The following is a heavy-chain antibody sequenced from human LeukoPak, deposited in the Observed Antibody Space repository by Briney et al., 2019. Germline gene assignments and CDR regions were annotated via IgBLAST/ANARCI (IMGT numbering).Heavy chain of an antibody. J-gene: IGHJ6*02. V-gene: IGHV1-8*01. CDR1: GYTFASYD. CDR3: ALSTPPIITMIIPHGMDV. CDR2: MNPNSGNT. Sequence: ASVKVSCKASGYTFASYDINWARQATGQGLEWMGWMNPNSGNTGYAQKFQGRVTMTRNTSISTAYMELSSLRSEDTAVYYCALSTPPIITMIIPHGMDVWGQGTTVTVSS. D-gene: IGHD3-22*01.